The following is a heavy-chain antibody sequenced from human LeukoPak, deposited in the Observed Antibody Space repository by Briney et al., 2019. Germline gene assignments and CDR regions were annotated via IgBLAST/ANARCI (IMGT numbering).Heavy chain of an antibody. J-gene: IGHJ4*02. V-gene: IGHV1-69*13. Sequence: ASVKVSCKASGGTFSNYAISWVRQAPGQGLEWMGGIIPIFGSPNYAQKFQGRVRITADESTSTAYMELSSLTSEDTAVYYCATYGSGNVGYWGQGTLVTVSS. CDR1: GGTFSNYA. CDR3: ATYGSGNVGY. D-gene: IGHD3-10*01. CDR2: IIPIFGSP.